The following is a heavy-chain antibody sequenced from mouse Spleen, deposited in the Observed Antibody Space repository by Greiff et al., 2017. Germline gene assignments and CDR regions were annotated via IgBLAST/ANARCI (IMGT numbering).Heavy chain of an antibody. V-gene: IGHV5-9*04. Sequence: EVKLVGSGGGLVKLGGSLKLSCAASGFTFSSYAMSWVRQTPEKRLGWVATISSGGGNTYYPDSVKGRFTISRDNAKNTLYLQMSSLKSEDTAMYYCARQNYYRYEYYFDYWGQGTTLTVSS. J-gene: IGHJ2*01. CDR3: ARQNYYRYEYYFDY. CDR2: ISSGGGNT. D-gene: IGHD2-14*01. CDR1: GFTFSSYA.